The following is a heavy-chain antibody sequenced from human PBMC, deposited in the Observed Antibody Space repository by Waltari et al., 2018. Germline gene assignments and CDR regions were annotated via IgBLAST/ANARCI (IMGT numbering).Heavy chain of an antibody. Sequence: QVQLQESGPGLVKPSETLSLTCPVPGGSISSYYWTWTRQPPGKGLGWIGYIYYSGSTNYNPSLKSRVTISVDTSKNQFSLKLSSVTAADTAVYYCARVGPGYSYGLRSHNTYYFDYWGQGTLVTVSS. CDR1: GGSISSYY. CDR2: IYYSGST. D-gene: IGHD5-18*01. V-gene: IGHV4-59*01. CDR3: ARVGPGYSYGLRSHNTYYFDY. J-gene: IGHJ4*02.